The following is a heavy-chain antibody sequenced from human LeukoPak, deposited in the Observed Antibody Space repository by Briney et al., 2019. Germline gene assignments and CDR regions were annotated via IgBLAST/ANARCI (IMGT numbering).Heavy chain of an antibody. V-gene: IGHV3-30*18. CDR1: GFTFSNYD. CDR3: AKAYGYCTTTSCSHEEFDY. Sequence: GRSLRLSCAASGFTFSNYDMHWVRQAPGKGLEWVAGISYDGSNKYYADSVKGRFAISRDNSKNTLYLQMNSLRAEDTAVYYCAKAYGYCTTTSCSHEEFDYWGQGTLVTVSS. J-gene: IGHJ4*02. CDR2: ISYDGSNK. D-gene: IGHD2-2*01.